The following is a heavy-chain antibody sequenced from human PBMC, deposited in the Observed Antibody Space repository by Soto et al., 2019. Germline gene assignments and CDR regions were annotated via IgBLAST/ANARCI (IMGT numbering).Heavy chain of an antibody. CDR2: IHPDRGNT. J-gene: IGHJ5*02. D-gene: IGHD7-27*01. CDR3: ARGLGPRERRVEP. CDR1: VYPLANYE. Sequence: SVKIACTASVYPLANYEINWVRQATGQGLEWMGWIHPDRGNTDFAQRFRGRITMTWTTSMSVVYMELDKLTSEDMAVYYWARGLGPRERRVEPWGQGTLVTVSS. V-gene: IGHV1-8*01.